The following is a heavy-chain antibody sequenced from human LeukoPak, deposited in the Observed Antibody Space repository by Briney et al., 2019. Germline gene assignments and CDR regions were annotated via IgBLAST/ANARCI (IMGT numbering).Heavy chain of an antibody. Sequence: GGSLRLSCAASGFTFSSYAMSWVRQAPGKGLEWVSAISGSGGSTYYADSVKGRFTISRDNSKNTLYLQMNSLRAEDTAVYYCARSYDFWSGYYHMDVWGQGTTVTVSS. D-gene: IGHD3-3*01. CDR3: ARSYDFWSGYYHMDV. V-gene: IGHV3-23*01. J-gene: IGHJ6*02. CDR2: ISGSGGST. CDR1: GFTFSSYA.